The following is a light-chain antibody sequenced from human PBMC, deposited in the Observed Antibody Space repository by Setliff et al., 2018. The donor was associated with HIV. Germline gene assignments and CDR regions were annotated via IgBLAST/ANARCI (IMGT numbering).Light chain of an antibody. J-gene: IGLJ1*01. Sequence: QSALTQPASLSGSPGQSITISCTGTSSDVGGYNYVSWYQHHPGKAPKLVIYEVNTRPSGVSSRFSGSKSGNTASLTISGLQLEDESDYYCCSFTSSHTYVFGTGTKVTVL. CDR1: SSDVGGYNY. CDR2: EVN. V-gene: IGLV2-14*01. CDR3: CSFTSSHTYV.